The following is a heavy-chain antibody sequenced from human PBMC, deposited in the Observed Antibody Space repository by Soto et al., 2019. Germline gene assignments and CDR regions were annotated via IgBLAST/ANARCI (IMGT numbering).Heavy chain of an antibody. V-gene: IGHV3-30*03. CDR1: VFTCSSYG. D-gene: IGHD1-26*01. Sequence: GALRLSCAASVFTCSSYGMHWVREAPGKGLEWVAVISYDGSNKYYADSVKGRFTISRDNSKNTLYLQMNSLRAEDTAVYYCARRSGSYGAMPFQHWGQGTLVTVSS. CDR2: ISYDGSNK. CDR3: ARRSGSYGAMPFQH. J-gene: IGHJ1*01.